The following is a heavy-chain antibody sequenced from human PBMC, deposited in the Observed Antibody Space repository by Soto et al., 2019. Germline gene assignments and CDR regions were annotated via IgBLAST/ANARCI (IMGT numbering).Heavy chain of an antibody. V-gene: IGHV1-18*01. CDR2: ISAYNGNT. Sequence: QVQLVQSGAEVKKPGASVKVSCKASGYTFTSYGLSWVRQAPGQGLEWMGWISAYNGNTNYAQKLQGRVTMTTDTSTSTAYMELRSLRSDDTAVYYCARDQSSPVGDYYYYYGMDVWGQGTTVTVSS. CDR1: GYTFTSYG. J-gene: IGHJ6*02. CDR3: ARDQSSPVGDYYYYYGMDV. D-gene: IGHD3-3*01.